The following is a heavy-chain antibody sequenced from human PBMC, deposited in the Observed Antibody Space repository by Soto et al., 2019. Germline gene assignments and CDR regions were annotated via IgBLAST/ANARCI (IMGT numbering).Heavy chain of an antibody. Sequence: SETLSLTCAVSGGSISSSDWWSWVRQPPGKGLEWIGEIYHSGSTNYNPSLKSRVTISVDKSKNQFSLKLSSVTAADTAVYYCARSIAARIYGMDVWGQGTTVTVSS. J-gene: IGHJ6*02. CDR2: IYHSGST. D-gene: IGHD6-6*01. CDR1: GGSISSSDW. CDR3: ARSIAARIYGMDV. V-gene: IGHV4-4*02.